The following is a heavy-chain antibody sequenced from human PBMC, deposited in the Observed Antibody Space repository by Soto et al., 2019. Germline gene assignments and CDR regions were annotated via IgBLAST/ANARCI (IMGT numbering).Heavy chain of an antibody. CDR3: ARGEGICSSSWCYFDE. D-gene: IGHD6-13*01. Sequence: SVKGSCKASGGTFSSYAISWVRQAPGQGLEWMGGIIPIFGTANYTQKFQGRVTITADESTTTAYMELSSLRSEDTAVYYCARGEGICSSSWCYFDECGQGNLVTV. V-gene: IGHV1-69*13. CDR2: IIPIFGTA. J-gene: IGHJ4*02. CDR1: GGTFSSYA.